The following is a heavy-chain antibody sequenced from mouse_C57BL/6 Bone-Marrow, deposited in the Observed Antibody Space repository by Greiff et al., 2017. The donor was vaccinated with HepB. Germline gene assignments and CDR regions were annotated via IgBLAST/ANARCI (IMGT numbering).Heavy chain of an antibody. CDR2: IYPRSGNT. V-gene: IGHV1-81*01. CDR3: ARSLYYYGSSYVAY. Sequence: QVQLQQSGAELARPGASVKLSCKASGYTFTSYGISWVKQRTGQGLEWIGEIYPRSGNTYYNEKFKGKATLTADKSSSTAYMELRSLTSEDSAVYFCARSLYYYGSSYVAYWGQGTLVTVSA. D-gene: IGHD1-1*01. CDR1: GYTFTSYG. J-gene: IGHJ3*01.